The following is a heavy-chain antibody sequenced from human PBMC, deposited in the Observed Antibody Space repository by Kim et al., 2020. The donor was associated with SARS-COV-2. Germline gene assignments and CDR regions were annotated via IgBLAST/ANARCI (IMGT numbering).Heavy chain of an antibody. CDR3: ARAKPAPFAP. J-gene: IGHJ5*02. CDR2: IYFGDSDI. Sequence: GESLKISCQASGYYFTSHWIGWVRQRLGKGLEWMGIIYFGDSDIRYSPSFEGQVSISADKSLGTVYLRWDSLKISDTAMYYCARAKPAPFAPWGQGTLVSVSS. V-gene: IGHV5-51*01. D-gene: IGHD2-2*01. CDR1: GYYFTSHW.